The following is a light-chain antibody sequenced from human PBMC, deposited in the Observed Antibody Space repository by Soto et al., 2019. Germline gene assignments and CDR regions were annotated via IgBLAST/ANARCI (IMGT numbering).Light chain of an antibody. V-gene: IGLV2-11*01. CDR2: DVS. Sequence: QSALTQPRSVSGSPGQSVTISCTGTSSDVGGYNYVSWYQQHPGKAPKLMIYDVSKRPSGVPDRFSGSKSGNTASLTISGYQAEDEADYYCCSYAGSFVVFGGGTKVTVL. CDR1: SSDVGGYNY. CDR3: CSYAGSFVV. J-gene: IGLJ2*01.